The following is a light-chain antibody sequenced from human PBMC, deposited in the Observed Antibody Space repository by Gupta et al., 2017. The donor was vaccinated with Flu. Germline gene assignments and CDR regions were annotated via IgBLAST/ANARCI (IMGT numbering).Light chain of an antibody. J-gene: IGKJ1*01. Sequence: VTLGQPASISYRSSHGLVYSYGNTYFHWFQHSPGQTPKLLIQLVSYRDSGVPDRFSGSGSGTDFTLKISSVEAEDVGVYFCMPGAHWPWAFGQGTKVEIK. CDR3: MPGAHWPWA. V-gene: IGKV2-30*01. CDR2: LVS. CDR1: HGLVYSYGNTY.